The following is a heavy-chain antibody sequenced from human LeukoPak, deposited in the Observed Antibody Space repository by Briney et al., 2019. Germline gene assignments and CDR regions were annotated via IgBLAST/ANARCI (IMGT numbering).Heavy chain of an antibody. CDR1: GGSISSYC. J-gene: IGHJ6*02. D-gene: IGHD2-2*01. CDR2: IYYSGST. V-gene: IGHV4-59*01. CDR3: ARFIVVVPAARQGPYYYGMDV. Sequence: SETLSLTCTVSGGSISSYCWSWIRQPPGKGLEWIGYIYYSGSTNYNPSLKSRVTISVDTSKNQFSLKLSSVTAADTAVYYCARFIVVVPAARQGPYYYGMDVWGQGTTVTVSS.